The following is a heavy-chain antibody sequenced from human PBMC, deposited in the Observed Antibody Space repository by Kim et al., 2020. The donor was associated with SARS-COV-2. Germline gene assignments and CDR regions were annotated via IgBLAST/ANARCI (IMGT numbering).Heavy chain of an antibody. CDR2: IYYSGST. J-gene: IGHJ6*02. CDR1: GGSISSYY. V-gene: IGHV4-59*08. Sequence: SETLSLTCTVSGGSISSYYWSWIRQPPGKGLEWIGYIYYSGSTNYNPSLKSRVPISVDTSKNQFSLKLSSVTAADTAVYYCAGQGDCSGGSCYSGPYYYGMDVWGQGTTVTVSS. CDR3: AGQGDCSGGSCYSGPYYYGMDV. D-gene: IGHD2-15*01.